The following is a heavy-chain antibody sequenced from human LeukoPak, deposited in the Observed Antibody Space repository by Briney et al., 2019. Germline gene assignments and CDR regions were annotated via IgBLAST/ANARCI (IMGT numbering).Heavy chain of an antibody. D-gene: IGHD1-14*01. V-gene: IGHV1-46*01. Sequence: ASVKVSCKASGYTFTSYNIHWVRQAPGQGLEWMGIINPTGGSTGYAQKFQGRATMTRDTSTTTVYMEMSSLRSEDTAVYYCARDIAGGWNYFDYWGQGTLVTVSS. CDR1: GYTFTSYN. CDR2: INPTGGST. CDR3: ARDIAGGWNYFDY. J-gene: IGHJ4*02.